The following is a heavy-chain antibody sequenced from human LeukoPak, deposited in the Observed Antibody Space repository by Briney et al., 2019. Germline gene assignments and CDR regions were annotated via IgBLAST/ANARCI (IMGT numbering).Heavy chain of an antibody. Sequence: SETLSLTCTVSGDSISSGIHYWNWIRQPPGKGLEWIGEINHSGSTNYNPSLKSRVTISVDTSKNQFSLKLSSVTAADTAVYYCARKYDFWSGYFPTYYYYYMDVWGKGTTVTVSS. D-gene: IGHD3-3*01. CDR1: GDSISSGIHY. CDR2: INHSGST. CDR3: ARKYDFWSGYFPTYYYYYMDV. J-gene: IGHJ6*03. V-gene: IGHV4-39*07.